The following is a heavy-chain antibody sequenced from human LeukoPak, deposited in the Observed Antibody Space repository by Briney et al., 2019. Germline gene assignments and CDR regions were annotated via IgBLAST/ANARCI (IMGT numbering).Heavy chain of an antibody. Sequence: PSETLSLTCTVSGGSISSSSYYWGWIRQPPGKGLEWIGSIYYSGSTYYNPSLKSRVTISVDTSKNQFSLKLSSVTAADTAVYYCARLFMRIAVAGTPDFDYWGQGTLVTVSS. CDR2: IYYSGST. CDR3: ARLFMRIAVAGTPDFDY. CDR1: GGSISSSSYY. V-gene: IGHV4-39*01. J-gene: IGHJ4*02. D-gene: IGHD6-19*01.